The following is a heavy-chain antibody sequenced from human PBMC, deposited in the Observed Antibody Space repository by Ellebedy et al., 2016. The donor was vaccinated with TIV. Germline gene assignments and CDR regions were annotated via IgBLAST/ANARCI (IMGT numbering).Heavy chain of an antibody. V-gene: IGHV1-3*04. CDR1: GYTFTSYG. J-gene: IGHJ4*02. CDR3: AREAIAAAKIQPNLEY. CDR2: INTGNGNT. Sequence: AASVKVSCKASGYTFTSYGINWVRQAPGQGLEWMGRINTGNGNTKYSQKFQGRVTITRDTSASTAFMELSSLRSEDTAVYFCAREAIAAAKIQPNLEYWGQGTLVTVSS. D-gene: IGHD6-13*01.